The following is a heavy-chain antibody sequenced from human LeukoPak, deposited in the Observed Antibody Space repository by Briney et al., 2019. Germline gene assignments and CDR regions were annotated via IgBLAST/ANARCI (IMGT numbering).Heavy chain of an antibody. J-gene: IGHJ6*02. Sequence: ASVKVSCKASGYTFTGYYMHWVRQAPGQGLEWMGWINPNSGGTNYAQKFQGRVAMTRDTSISTAYMELSRLRSDDTAVYYCARGLGHMVAKTHDFYYYGMDVWGQGTTVTVSS. V-gene: IGHV1-2*02. CDR1: GYTFTGYY. CDR2: INPNSGGT. D-gene: IGHD2-21*01. CDR3: ARGLGHMVAKTHDFYYYGMDV.